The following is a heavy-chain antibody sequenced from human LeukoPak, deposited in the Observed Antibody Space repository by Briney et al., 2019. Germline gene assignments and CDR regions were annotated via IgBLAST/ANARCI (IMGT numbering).Heavy chain of an antibody. CDR2: ISSTSSTI. Sequence: GGSLRLSCAASEFTFSSYNMNWVRQAPGKGLEWFSYISSTSSTIYYADSVKGRFTISRDNAKNSLYLQMNSLRAEDTAVYYCARGDPYYYGMDVWGQGTTVTVSS. J-gene: IGHJ6*02. D-gene: IGHD1-26*01. CDR3: ARGDPYYYGMDV. CDR1: EFTFSSYN. V-gene: IGHV3-48*01.